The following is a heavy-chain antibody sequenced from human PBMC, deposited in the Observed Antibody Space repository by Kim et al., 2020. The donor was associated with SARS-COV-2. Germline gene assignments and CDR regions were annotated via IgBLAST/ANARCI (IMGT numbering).Heavy chain of an antibody. J-gene: IGHJ4*02. V-gene: IGHV3-23*01. CDR3: AKDLLYVPGRGYFDS. D-gene: IGHD3-10*01. Sequence: ANSVRARFTISRDNSKDILFLQMDSLRVDDTAVYYCAKDLLYVPGRGYFDSWGQGVLVTVSS.